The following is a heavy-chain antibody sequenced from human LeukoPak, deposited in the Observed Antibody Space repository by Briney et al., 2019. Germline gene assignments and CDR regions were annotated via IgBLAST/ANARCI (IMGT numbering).Heavy chain of an antibody. J-gene: IGHJ4*02. CDR3: ARDRIAAAGEFDY. CDR1: GFTFSSYW. Sequence: SGGSLRLSCAASGFTFSSYWMHWVRQAPGKGLVWVSRINSEGSSTSYADSVKGRFTISGENAKNTLYLQMNSLRAEDTAVYYCARDRIAAAGEFDYWGQGTLVTVSS. V-gene: IGHV3-74*01. CDR2: INSEGSST. D-gene: IGHD6-13*01.